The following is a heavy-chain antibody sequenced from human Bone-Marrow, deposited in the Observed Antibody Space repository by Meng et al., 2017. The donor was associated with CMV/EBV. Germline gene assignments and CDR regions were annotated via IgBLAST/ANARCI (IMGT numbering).Heavy chain of an antibody. CDR1: GFTFSSYS. V-gene: IGHV4-39*07. CDR3: ARAGSYALDYFDY. J-gene: IGHJ4*02. D-gene: IGHD1-26*01. CDR2: IYYSGTT. Sequence: GSLRLSCAASGFTFSSYSMNWVRQAPGKGLEWIGSIYYSGTTYYNPSLKSRVTTSVNTSKNQFSLKLSSVTAADTAIYYCARAGSYALDYFDYWGQGTLVTVSS.